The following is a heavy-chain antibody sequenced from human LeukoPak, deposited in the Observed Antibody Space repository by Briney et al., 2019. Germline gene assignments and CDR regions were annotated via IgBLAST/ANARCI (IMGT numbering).Heavy chain of an antibody. J-gene: IGHJ4*02. CDR2: LSWNSGSI. V-gene: IGHV3-9*01. D-gene: IGHD1-26*01. Sequence: GGSLRLSCAASGFTFDDYAMHWVRQAPGKGLEWVSGLSWNSGSIGYADSVKGRFTISRDNAKNSLYLQMNSLRAEDTAVYYCARDDSGSYPFFDYWGQGTLVTVSS. CDR3: ARDDSGSYPFFDY. CDR1: GFTFDDYA.